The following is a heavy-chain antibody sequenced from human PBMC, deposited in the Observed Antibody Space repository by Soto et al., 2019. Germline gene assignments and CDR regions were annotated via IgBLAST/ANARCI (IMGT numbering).Heavy chain of an antibody. CDR3: ARENDRPQLGGNYYYSLDV. V-gene: IGHV1-69*12. CDR1: GGTFRNSA. J-gene: IGHJ6*02. CDR2: IMPIFRTP. D-gene: IGHD1-1*01. Sequence: QVQLEQSGAEVKKPGSSVKVSCKASGGTFRNSAFSWVRQAPGQGLEWMGGIMPIFRTPDYAQKFQGRVTITADECTITTYMEWSGLRTDDNAVYFCARENDRPQLGGNYYYSLDVWGHGTAVTVSS.